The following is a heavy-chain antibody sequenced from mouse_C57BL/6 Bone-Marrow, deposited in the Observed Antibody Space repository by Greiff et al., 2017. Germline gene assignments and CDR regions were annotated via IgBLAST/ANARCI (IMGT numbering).Heavy chain of an antibody. CDR1: GFTFSSYA. CDR2: ISDGGSYT. V-gene: IGHV5-4*01. D-gene: IGHD2-4*01. Sequence: EVQGVESGGGLVKPGGSLKLSCAASGFTFSSYAMSWVRQTPEKRLEWVATISDGGSYTYYPDNVKGRFTISRDNAKNNLYLQMSHLKSEDTAMYYCARDPLSYDDAWFAYWGQGTLVTVSA. CDR3: ARDPLSYDDAWFAY. J-gene: IGHJ3*01.